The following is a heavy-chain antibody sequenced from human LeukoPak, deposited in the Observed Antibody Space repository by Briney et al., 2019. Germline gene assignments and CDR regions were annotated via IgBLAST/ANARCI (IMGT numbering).Heavy chain of an antibody. CDR2: IIPILGIP. J-gene: IGHJ2*01. D-gene: IGHD2-21*02. CDR1: GGTFSSYA. Sequence: GASVKVSSKASGGTFSSYAIRWVRQAPGQGLEWMGRIIPILGIPNYAQKFQGRVTITADKSTTTAYMELSSLRSEDTAVYYCATEAIVVVTARDYWYFDLWGRGTLVTVSS. V-gene: IGHV1-69*04. CDR3: ATEAIVVVTARDYWYFDL.